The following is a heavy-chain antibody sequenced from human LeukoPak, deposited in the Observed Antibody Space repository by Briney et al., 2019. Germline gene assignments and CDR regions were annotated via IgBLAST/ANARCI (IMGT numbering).Heavy chain of an antibody. CDR1: GGSISSGGYY. V-gene: IGHV4-31*03. CDR3: ARDNGSRDNWFDP. J-gene: IGHJ5*02. D-gene: IGHD6-13*01. CDR2: IYYSGST. Sequence: TLSLTCTVSGGSISSGGYYWSWIRQHPGKGLEWIGYIYYSGSTNYNPSLKSRVTISVDTSKNQFSLKLSSVTAADTAVYYCARDNGSRDNWFDPWGQGTLVTVSS.